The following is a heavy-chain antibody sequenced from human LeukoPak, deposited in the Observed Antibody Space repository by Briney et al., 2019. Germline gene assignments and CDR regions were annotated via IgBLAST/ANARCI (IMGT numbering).Heavy chain of an antibody. CDR2: IRDDGSNK. Sequence: GGSLRLSCAASGFTFSSSGMYWVRQAPGKGLEWVAFIRDDGSNKYYADSVKGRFTISRDNSKNALYLQMNSLRAEDTAVYYCAKRGEGVSNTWYMNNWFDPWGQGTLVTVSS. CDR1: GFTFSSSG. D-gene: IGHD6-13*01. J-gene: IGHJ5*02. V-gene: IGHV3-30*02. CDR3: AKRGEGVSNTWYMNNWFDP.